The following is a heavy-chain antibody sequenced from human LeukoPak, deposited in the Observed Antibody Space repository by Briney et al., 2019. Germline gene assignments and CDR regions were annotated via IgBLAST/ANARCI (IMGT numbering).Heavy chain of an antibody. D-gene: IGHD1-1*01. CDR3: ASHNWNHDY. CDR1: GGSFSGYY. Sequence: SETLSLTCAVYGGSFSGYYWSWIRQPPGKGLEWIGEINHSGGTNYNPSLKSRVTISVDTSKNQFSLKLSSVTAADTAVYYCASHNWNHDYWGQGTLVTVSS. J-gene: IGHJ4*02. CDR2: INHSGGT. V-gene: IGHV4-34*01.